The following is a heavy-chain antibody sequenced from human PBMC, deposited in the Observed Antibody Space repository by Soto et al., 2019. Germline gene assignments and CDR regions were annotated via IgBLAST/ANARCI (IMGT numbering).Heavy chain of an antibody. D-gene: IGHD6-13*01. Sequence: SVKVSCKASGGTFSSYAISWVRQAPGQGLEWMGGIIPIFGTANYAQKFQGRVTITADESTSTAYMELSSLRSEDTAVYYCARRIAANYGMDVWGQGTTVTVS. CDR3: ARRIAANYGMDV. J-gene: IGHJ6*02. CDR1: GGTFSSYA. V-gene: IGHV1-69*13. CDR2: IIPIFGTA.